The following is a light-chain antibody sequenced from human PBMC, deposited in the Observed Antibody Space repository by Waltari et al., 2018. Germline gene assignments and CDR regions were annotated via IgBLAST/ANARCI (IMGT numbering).Light chain of an antibody. J-gene: IGKJ2*01. Sequence: DIVMTQSPLSLPVTPGEPASISCRSSQSLLHSNGYNYLDWYLQKPGQSPHLLIYLGSNRASGVPDRFSGSGSGTDFTLKISRVEAEDVGVYYCMQALQTRNTFGQGTKLEIK. CDR2: LGS. CDR3: MQALQTRNT. V-gene: IGKV2-28*01. CDR1: QSLLHSNGYNY.